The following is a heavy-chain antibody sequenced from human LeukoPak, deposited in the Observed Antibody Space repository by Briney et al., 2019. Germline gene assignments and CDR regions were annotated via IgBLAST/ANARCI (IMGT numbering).Heavy chain of an antibody. Sequence: GGSLRLSCAASGFTVSSNYMSWVRQAPGKGLEGVSVIYSGGSTYFADSVKGRFTISRDNSKNTLYLQMNSMRAEDTAVYYCARDPLGYYDSSGYLPYYFDYWGQGTLVTVSS. CDR3: ARDPLGYYDSSGYLPYYFDY. V-gene: IGHV3-53*01. D-gene: IGHD3-22*01. CDR2: IYSGGST. J-gene: IGHJ4*02. CDR1: GFTVSSNY.